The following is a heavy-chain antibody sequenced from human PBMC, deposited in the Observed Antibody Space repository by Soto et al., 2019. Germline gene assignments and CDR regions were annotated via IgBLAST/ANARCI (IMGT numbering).Heavy chain of an antibody. CDR1: GGSISSGGYS. J-gene: IGHJ4*02. V-gene: IGHV4-30-2*01. CDR2: IYHGGST. CDR3: VRNVDTARAYYFDY. Sequence: NPSETLSLTCAVSGGSISSGGYSWSWIRQPPGKGLEWIGYIYHGGSTYYNPSLKSRVTISADMSKNQFSLNLSSVTAADTAVYYCVRNVDTARAYYFDYWGQGTLVTVSS. D-gene: IGHD5-18*01.